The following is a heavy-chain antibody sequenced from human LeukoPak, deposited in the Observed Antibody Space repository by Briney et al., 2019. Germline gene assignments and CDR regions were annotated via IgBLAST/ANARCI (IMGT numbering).Heavy chain of an antibody. J-gene: IGHJ4*02. CDR1: GYTFTGYY. Sequence: ASVKLSCNASGYTFTGYYMHWVRQSPGQGLECMGWTKTNSGGTNYAQKFQGRGSITSDRSISRDSMELRRIRPDDKAVYLYASARRIAVDGTFVYWGQGHLVTVS. CDR3: ASARRIAVDGTFVY. D-gene: IGHD6-19*01. V-gene: IGHV1-2*02. CDR2: TKTNSGGT.